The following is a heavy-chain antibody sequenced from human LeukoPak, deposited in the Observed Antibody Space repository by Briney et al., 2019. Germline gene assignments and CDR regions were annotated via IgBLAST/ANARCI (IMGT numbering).Heavy chain of an antibody. CDR1: GGSFSGYY. J-gene: IGHJ6*02. V-gene: IGHV4-34*01. CDR2: INHSEST. CDR3: ARGPSRGVVRSNYGMDV. D-gene: IGHD3-3*01. Sequence: SETLSLTCAVYGGSFSGYYWSWIRQPPGKGLEWLGEINHSESTNYNPSLKSRVTISVDTSKNQFSLKLSSVTAADTAVYYCARGPSRGVVRSNYGMDVWGQGTTVTVSS.